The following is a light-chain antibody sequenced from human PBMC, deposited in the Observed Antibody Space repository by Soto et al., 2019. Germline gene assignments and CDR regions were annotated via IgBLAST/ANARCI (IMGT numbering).Light chain of an antibody. V-gene: IGKV3-15*01. Sequence: EVVLTQSPATLSVSPGARATLSCRASQSINTNLAWYQHKPGQPPTLLMYGAATRATGVPDRFSGSGSGTDFTLTISSLEPEDFAVYYCQQRNNWPWTFGQGTKVDIK. CDR3: QQRNNWPWT. CDR2: GAA. J-gene: IGKJ1*01. CDR1: QSINTN.